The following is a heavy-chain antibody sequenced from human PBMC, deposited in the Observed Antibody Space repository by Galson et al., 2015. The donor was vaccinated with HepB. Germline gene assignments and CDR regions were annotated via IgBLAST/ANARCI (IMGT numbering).Heavy chain of an antibody. Sequence: ETLSLTCTVSGGSISSSLYFWGWIRQPPGKGLEWVGSIYYPSGNTYYNPSLKSRVTISGDMSKNQFSLNLSSVTAADTAVYYCARQKDCTRTTCFYYMDVWGKGTTVTVSS. CDR2: IYYPSGNT. CDR1: GGSISSSLYF. CDR3: ARQKDCTRTTCFYYMDV. J-gene: IGHJ6*03. V-gene: IGHV4-39*01. D-gene: IGHD2-2*01.